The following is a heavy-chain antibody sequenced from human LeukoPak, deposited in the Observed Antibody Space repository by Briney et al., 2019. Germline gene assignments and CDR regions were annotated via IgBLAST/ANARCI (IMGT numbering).Heavy chain of an antibody. CDR1: GYRFSSYW. CDR2: IYPGDSDT. V-gene: IGHV5-51*01. CDR3: ARGQRSGSYYIRSNWFDP. Sequence: GESLKISCKGSGYRFSSYWIGWVRQMPGKGLEWMGIIYPGDSDTKYSPSFQGQVTISADKSISIAYLHWSSLKASDTAVYYCARGQRSGSYYIRSNWFDPWGQGTLVTVSS. J-gene: IGHJ5*02. D-gene: IGHD3-10*01.